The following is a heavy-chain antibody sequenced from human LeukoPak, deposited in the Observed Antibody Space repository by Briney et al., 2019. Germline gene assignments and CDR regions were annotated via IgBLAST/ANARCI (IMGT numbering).Heavy chain of an antibody. CDR2: IYYSGST. Sequence: PSETLSLTCTVSGGSISSSSYYWGWIRQPPGKGLEWIGSIYYSGSTYYNPSLKSRVTISVDTSKNQFSLKLSSVTAADTAVYYCARVMGVYGYSYVDRWYFDYWGQGTLVTVSS. D-gene: IGHD5-18*01. V-gene: IGHV4-39*07. CDR3: ARVMGVYGYSYVDRWYFDY. J-gene: IGHJ4*02. CDR1: GGSISSSSYY.